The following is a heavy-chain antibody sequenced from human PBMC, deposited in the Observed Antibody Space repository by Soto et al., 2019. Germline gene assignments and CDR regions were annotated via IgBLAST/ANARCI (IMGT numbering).Heavy chain of an antibody. Sequence: QVQLVQSGAEVKKPGASVKVSCKASGYTFTSYGISWVRQAPGQGLEWMGWISAYNGNTNYAQKLQGRVTMTTDTSTSTAYRELRSLRSDETAMYYCARDCGPVGDWNDCWFDPWGQGTLVTVSS. CDR2: ISAYNGNT. V-gene: IGHV1-18*04. J-gene: IGHJ5*02. CDR3: ARDCGPVGDWNDCWFDP. CDR1: GYTFTSYG. D-gene: IGHD1-1*01.